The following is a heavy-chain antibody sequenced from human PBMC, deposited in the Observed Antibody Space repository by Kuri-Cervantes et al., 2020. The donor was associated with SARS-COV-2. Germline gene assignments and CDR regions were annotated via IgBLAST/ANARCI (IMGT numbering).Heavy chain of an antibody. Sequence: SETLSPTCTVSGGSISSYYWSWIRQPAGKGLEWIGRIYTSGRTNYNPSLKSRVTMSVDTSKNQFSLKLSSVTAADTAVYYCARALANFWSGSDWYFDLWGRGTLVTVSS. D-gene: IGHD3-3*01. CDR1: GGSISSYY. J-gene: IGHJ2*01. CDR3: ARALANFWSGSDWYFDL. CDR2: IYTSGRT. V-gene: IGHV4-4*07.